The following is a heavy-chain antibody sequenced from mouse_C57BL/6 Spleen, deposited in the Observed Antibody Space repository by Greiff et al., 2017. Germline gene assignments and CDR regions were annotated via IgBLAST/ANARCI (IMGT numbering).Heavy chain of an antibody. Sequence: QVQLQQSGAELVKPGASVKISCKASGYAFSSYWMNWVKQRPGKGLEWIGQIYPGDGDTNYNGKFKGKATLTADKSSSTAYMQLSSLTSEDSAVYCCARAPDYYGSSYGWFAYWGQGTLVTVSA. D-gene: IGHD1-1*01. J-gene: IGHJ3*01. CDR3: ARAPDYYGSSYGWFAY. V-gene: IGHV1-80*01. CDR1: GYAFSSYW. CDR2: IYPGDGDT.